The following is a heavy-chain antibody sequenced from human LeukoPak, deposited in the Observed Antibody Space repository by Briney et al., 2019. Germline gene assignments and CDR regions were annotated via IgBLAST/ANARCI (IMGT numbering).Heavy chain of an antibody. V-gene: IGHV3-15*01. CDR1: GFTFSSYA. CDR3: PKEDTYYYDGSGYYLGY. CDR2: IKSKTDGGTT. D-gene: IGHD3-22*01. Sequence: GGSLRLSCAASGFTFSSYAMSWVRQAPGKGLEWVGRIKSKTDGGTTDYAAPVKGRFTISRDDSKNTLYLQMNSLKTEDTAVYYCPKEDTYYYDGSGYYLGYGGQGPLVTVSS. J-gene: IGHJ4*02.